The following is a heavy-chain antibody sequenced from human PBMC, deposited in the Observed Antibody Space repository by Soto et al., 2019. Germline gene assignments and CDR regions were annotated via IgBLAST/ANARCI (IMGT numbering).Heavy chain of an antibody. V-gene: IGHV1-18*01. CDR1: GYTFTSYG. J-gene: IGHJ4*02. Sequence: ASVKVSCKASGYTFTSYGISWVRQAPGQGLEWMGWISAHNGNKKYAQKLRGRVTMTTDTSTSTAYMELRSLRSDDTAVYYFARDLKYFDYWGQGTLVTVSS. CDR3: ARDLKYFDY. CDR2: ISAHNGNK.